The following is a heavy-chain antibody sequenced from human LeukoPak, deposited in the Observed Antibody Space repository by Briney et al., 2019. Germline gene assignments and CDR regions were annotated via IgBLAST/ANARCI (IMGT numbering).Heavy chain of an antibody. CDR3: ANPYTSGYFDY. CDR1: GFTFSTYG. D-gene: IGHD3-22*01. Sequence: GRSLRLSCAGSGFTFSTYGMYWVRQAPGKGLEGVAVISYDGSNEYYADSVKGRFTISRDNSKNTVYLQMNSLRPEDTAVYYCANPYTSGYFDYWGQGTLVTVSS. CDR2: ISYDGSNE. J-gene: IGHJ4*02. V-gene: IGHV3-30*18.